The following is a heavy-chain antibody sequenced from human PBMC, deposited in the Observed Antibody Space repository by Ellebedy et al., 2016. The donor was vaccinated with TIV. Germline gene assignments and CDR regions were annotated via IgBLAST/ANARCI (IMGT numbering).Heavy chain of an antibody. V-gene: IGHV3-66*01. D-gene: IGHD3-10*01. CDR2: TYSDGST. CDR1: GFTVTTNY. CDR3: ARACYGSGSYVYCGLDV. Sequence: GESLKISCAASGFTVTTNYMSWVRQAPGKGPEWVSITYSDGSTYYSDSVKGRFSISRDNSENTLNLQMSSLRAEDTAVYYCARACYGSGSYVYCGLDVWGQGTTVTVSS. J-gene: IGHJ6*02.